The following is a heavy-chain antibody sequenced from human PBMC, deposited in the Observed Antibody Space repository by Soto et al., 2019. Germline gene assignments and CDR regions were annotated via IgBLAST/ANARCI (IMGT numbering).Heavy chain of an antibody. D-gene: IGHD1-7*01. V-gene: IGHV1-69*13. Sequence: GASVKVSCKASGGTFSSYAISWVRQAPGQGLEWMGGIIPIFGTANYAQKFQGRVTITADESTSTAYMELSSLRSEDTAVYYCARVMDNWNYVTLDYWGQGTLVTVSS. CDR1: GGTFSSYA. CDR2: IIPIFGTA. CDR3: ARVMDNWNYVTLDY. J-gene: IGHJ4*02.